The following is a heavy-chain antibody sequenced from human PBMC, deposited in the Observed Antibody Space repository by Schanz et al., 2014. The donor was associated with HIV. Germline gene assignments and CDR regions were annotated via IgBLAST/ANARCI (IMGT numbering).Heavy chain of an antibody. J-gene: IGHJ4*02. D-gene: IGHD3-10*01. CDR3: VKRGSEAPSNTWFADS. CDR2: ISSTSTYR. V-gene: IGHV3-23*01. CDR1: GFTFRDSV. Sequence: EVQLLESGGNLVHPGGSLRLSCAASGFTFRDSVVSWVRQAPGKGLKWIASISSTSTYRFYAGSVKGRFTISRDNSEDTLYLQMNSLGVDDSAIYYCVKRGSEAPSNTWFADSWGQGTLVTVSS.